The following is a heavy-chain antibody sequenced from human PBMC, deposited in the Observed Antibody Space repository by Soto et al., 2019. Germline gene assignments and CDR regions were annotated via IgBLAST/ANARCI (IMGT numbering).Heavy chain of an antibody. CDR1: GDSVSSNSAG. CDR2: TYYKSKWNN. Sequence: SQTLSLTCLISGDSVSSNSAGWNWIRQSPSRGLEWLGRTYYKSKWNNDYALSAKSRITINPDTSKNQFSLHLYSVTPEDTAVYYCTGITWFRGMDVWGQGTPVTVSS. V-gene: IGHV6-1*01. CDR3: TGITWFRGMDV. D-gene: IGHD3-10*01. J-gene: IGHJ6*02.